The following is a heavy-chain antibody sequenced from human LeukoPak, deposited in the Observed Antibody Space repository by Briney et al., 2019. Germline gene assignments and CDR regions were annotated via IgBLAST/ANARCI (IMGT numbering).Heavy chain of an antibody. D-gene: IGHD3-22*01. Sequence: SETLSLTCTVSGGSISSSSYYWGWIRQPPGKGLEWIGNIYYSGSTYYNPSLKSRVTISVDTSKNQFSLKLSSVTAADTAVYYCASGVVVITTRPFDYWGQGTLVTVS. CDR1: GGSISSSSYY. CDR3: ASGVVVITTRPFDY. CDR2: IYYSGST. V-gene: IGHV4-39*01. J-gene: IGHJ4*02.